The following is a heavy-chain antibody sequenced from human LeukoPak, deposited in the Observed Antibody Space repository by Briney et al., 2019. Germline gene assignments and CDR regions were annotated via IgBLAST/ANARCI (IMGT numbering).Heavy chain of an antibody. CDR2: INSDGSST. V-gene: IGHV3-74*01. CDR1: GFTFSSYW. Sequence: GGSLRLSCAASGFTFSSYWMHWVRQVPGKGLVWVSRINSDGSSTSYADSVKGRFTISRDNAKNTVYLQMNSLRAEDTAVYYCARGLSGEPPGMDVWGQGTTVTVSS. CDR3: ARGLSGEPPGMDV. D-gene: IGHD7-27*01. J-gene: IGHJ6*02.